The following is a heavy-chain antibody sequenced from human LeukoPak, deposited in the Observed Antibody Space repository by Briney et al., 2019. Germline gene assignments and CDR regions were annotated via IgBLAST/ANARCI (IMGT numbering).Heavy chain of an antibody. Sequence: SSETLSLTCTVSGVSISSYYWSWIRQPAGKGLEWIGRIYTSGSTKYNPSLKSRVIMSVDTSKNQFSLKLSSVTAADTAVYYCAREVEAGNGWFDPWGQGTLVTVYS. CDR1: GVSISSYY. CDR2: IYTSGST. D-gene: IGHD6-19*01. CDR3: AREVEAGNGWFDP. V-gene: IGHV4-4*07. J-gene: IGHJ5*02.